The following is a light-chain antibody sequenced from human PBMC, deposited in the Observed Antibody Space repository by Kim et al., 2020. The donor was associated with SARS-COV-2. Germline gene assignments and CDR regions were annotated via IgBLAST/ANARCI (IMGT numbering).Light chain of an antibody. J-gene: IGLJ2*01. V-gene: IGLV3-21*04. CDR2: YDS. Sequence: SYELTQPPSVSVAPGKTARITCGGNNIGSKSVHWYQQKPGQAPVLVIYYDSDRPSGIPERFSGSNSGNTATLTISRVEAGDEADYYCQVWDSSGDHVVFGGGTELTAL. CDR1: NIGSKS. CDR3: QVWDSSGDHVV.